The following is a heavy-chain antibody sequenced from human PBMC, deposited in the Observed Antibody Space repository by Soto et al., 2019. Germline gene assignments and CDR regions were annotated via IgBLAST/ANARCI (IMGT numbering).Heavy chain of an antibody. J-gene: IGHJ6*02. CDR1: GGSISSYY. CDR3: ARSFLKRRSSWYNDYYYGMDV. Sequence: QVQLQESGPGLVKPSETLSLTCTVSGGSISSYYWSWIRQPPGKGLEWIGYIYYSGSTNYNPSLKSRDPISVDTSKNQFALKLSSVTAADTAVYYCARSFLKRRSSWYNDYYYGMDVWGQGTTVTVSS. CDR2: IYYSGST. D-gene: IGHD6-13*01. V-gene: IGHV4-59*01.